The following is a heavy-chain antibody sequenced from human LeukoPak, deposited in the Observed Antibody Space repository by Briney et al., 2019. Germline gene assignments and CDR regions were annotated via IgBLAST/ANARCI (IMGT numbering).Heavy chain of an antibody. V-gene: IGHV1-69*04. CDR3: ARDLRGYGMDV. Sequence: SVKVSCKASGGTFSSYAICWVRQAPGQGLEWMGRIIPILGIANYAQKFQGRVTITADKSTSTAYMELSSLRSEDTAVYYCARDLRGYGMDVWGQGTTVTVSS. CDR2: IIPILGIA. J-gene: IGHJ6*02. D-gene: IGHD3-10*01. CDR1: GGTFSSYA.